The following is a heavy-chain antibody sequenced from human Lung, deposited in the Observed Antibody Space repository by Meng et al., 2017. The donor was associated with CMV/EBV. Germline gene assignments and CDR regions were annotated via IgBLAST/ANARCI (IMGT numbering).Heavy chain of an antibody. V-gene: IGHV4-34*01. J-gene: IGHJ4*02. D-gene: IGHD3-16*01. CDR2: SNPNGSI. Sequence: QLQLQKWGEGVLKPSGTLSLTSTWSGGSVSGYFWTWLRQPPGRVLEWIGESNPNGSINYNPSPTRRVIMSSDSFRNQFSLKLTSLTAADKAVYYCARGIEYHDGVDYWGQGSLVTVSS. CDR3: ARGIEYHDGVDY. CDR1: GGSVSGYF.